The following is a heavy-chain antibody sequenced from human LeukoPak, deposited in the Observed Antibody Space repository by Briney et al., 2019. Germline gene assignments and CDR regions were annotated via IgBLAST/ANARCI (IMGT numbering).Heavy chain of an antibody. J-gene: IGHJ5*02. D-gene: IGHD5-12*01. CDR3: AKDVTGYSGYDP. V-gene: IGHV3-30*18. CDR2: ISYDGSNK. Sequence: GGSLRLSCAASGFTFSSYGMHWIRQAPGKGLEWVAVISYDGSNKYYADSVKGRFTISRDNSKNTLSLQMNSLRAEDTAVYYCAKDVTGYSGYDPWGQGTLVTVSS. CDR1: GFTFSSYG.